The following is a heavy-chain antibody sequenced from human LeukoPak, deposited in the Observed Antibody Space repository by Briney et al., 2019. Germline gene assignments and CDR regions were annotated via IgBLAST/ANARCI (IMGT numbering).Heavy chain of an antibody. J-gene: IGHJ6*03. CDR1: GGSFSGYY. D-gene: IGHD3-22*01. CDR2: INHSGST. Sequence: PSETLSLTCAVYGGSFSGYYWSWIRQPPGKGLEWIGEINHSGSTNYNPSLKSRVTISVDTSKNQFSLKLSSVTAADTAVYYCAYHMIVVVIITICYYYYYMDVWGKGATVTISS. V-gene: IGHV4-34*01. CDR3: AYHMIVVVIITICYYYYYMDV.